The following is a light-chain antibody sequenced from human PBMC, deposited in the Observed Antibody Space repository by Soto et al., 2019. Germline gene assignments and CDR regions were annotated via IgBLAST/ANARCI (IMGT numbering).Light chain of an antibody. V-gene: IGKV3-20*01. CDR1: QSVSSSY. Sequence: EIVLTQSPGTLSLSPGERATLSCRASQSVSSSYLAWYQQKSGQAPRLLISRASSRATGIPDRFSGSGSGTNFSLTISRLEPEDFAVYYCQRYGTSPRTFGQGTKVDI. CDR3: QRYGTSPRT. CDR2: RAS. J-gene: IGKJ1*01.